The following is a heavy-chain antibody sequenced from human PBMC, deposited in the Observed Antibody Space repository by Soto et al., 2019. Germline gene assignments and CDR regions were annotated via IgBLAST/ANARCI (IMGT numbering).Heavy chain of an antibody. D-gene: IGHD3-3*01. CDR1: GFTFSSYG. CDR3: ATMERLFDY. Sequence: TGGSLRLSCAASGFTFSSYGMHWVRQAPGTGLEWVAVISYDGSDKYYADSVKGRFTISRDNSKNRLYLQMNSLRAEDTAVYYCATMERLFDYWGQGTLVTVSS. CDR2: ISYDGSDK. V-gene: IGHV3-30*03. J-gene: IGHJ4*02.